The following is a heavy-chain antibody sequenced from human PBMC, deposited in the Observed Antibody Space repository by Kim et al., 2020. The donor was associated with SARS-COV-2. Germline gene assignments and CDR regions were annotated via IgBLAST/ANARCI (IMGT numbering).Heavy chain of an antibody. V-gene: IGHV3-33*05. D-gene: IGHD2-2*01. CDR2: ISYDGSNK. CDR1: GFTFSSYG. CDR3: VRGVVPAAPFYYGMDV. Sequence: GGSLRLSCAASGFTFSSYGIHWVRQAPGKGLEWVAVISYDGSNKYYADSVKGRFTISRDNSKNTLYLQMNSLRAEDTAVYYCVRGVVPAAPFYYGMDVWG. J-gene: IGHJ6*01.